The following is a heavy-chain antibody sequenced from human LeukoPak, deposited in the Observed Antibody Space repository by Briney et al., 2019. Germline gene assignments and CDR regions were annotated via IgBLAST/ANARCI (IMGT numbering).Heavy chain of an antibody. CDR3: ARAVYYYDSSGYPRYYFDY. V-gene: IGHV3-74*01. J-gene: IGHJ4*02. D-gene: IGHD3-22*01. CDR2: IKSDGSST. Sequence: GGSLRLSCAASGFTFSSYWMYWVRQAPGKGLVWVARIKSDGSSTSYADSVKGRFTISRDNAKNTLYLEMNSLRAEDTAVYYCARAVYYYDSSGYPRYYFDYWGQGTLVTVSP. CDR1: GFTFSSYW.